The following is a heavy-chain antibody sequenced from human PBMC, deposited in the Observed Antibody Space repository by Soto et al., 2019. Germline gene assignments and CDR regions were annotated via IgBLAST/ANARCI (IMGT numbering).Heavy chain of an antibody. CDR2: IVPLFGTT. CDR3: AKASGRSWYNWFDP. J-gene: IGHJ5*02. V-gene: IGHV1-69*01. D-gene: IGHD6-13*01. Sequence: QVQLVQSGAEVKKPGSSVKVSCKASGGNFTSYAISWVRQAPGQGLEFMGGIVPLFGTTNYAHKFRGRVTLTADESTSTVYMELSSLTSEDTAVYYCAKASGRSWYNWFDPWGQGTLVTVST. CDR1: GGNFTSYA.